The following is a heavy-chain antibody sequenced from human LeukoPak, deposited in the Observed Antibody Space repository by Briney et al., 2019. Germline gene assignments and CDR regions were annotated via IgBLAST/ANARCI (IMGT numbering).Heavy chain of an antibody. CDR2: ISWNSGSI. V-gene: IGHV3-9*01. CDR1: GFTFDDYA. D-gene: IGHD4-17*01. Sequence: GGSVRLSCAASGFTFDDYAMHWVRQAPGKGLEWVSGISWNSGSIGYADSVKGRFTISRDNAKNSLYLQMNSLRAEDTAVYYCARLGTVTMFDYWGQGTLVTVSS. CDR3: ARLGTVTMFDY. J-gene: IGHJ4*02.